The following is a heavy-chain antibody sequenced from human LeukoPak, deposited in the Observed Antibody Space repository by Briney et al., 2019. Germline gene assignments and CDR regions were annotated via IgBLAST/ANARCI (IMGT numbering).Heavy chain of an antibody. J-gene: IGHJ6*02. CDR1: GFTSSSYG. D-gene: IGHD4-17*01. CDR3: AKDLAVTTFYYYYGMDV. Sequence: PGGSLRLSCAASGFTSSSYGMHWVRQAPGKGLEWVAVISYDGSNKYYADSVKGRFTISRDNSKNTLYLQMNSLRAEDTAVYYCAKDLAVTTFYYYYGMDVWGQGTTVTVSS. V-gene: IGHV3-30*18. CDR2: ISYDGSNK.